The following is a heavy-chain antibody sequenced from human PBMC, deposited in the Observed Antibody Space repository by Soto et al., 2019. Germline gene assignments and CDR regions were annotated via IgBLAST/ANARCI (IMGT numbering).Heavy chain of an antibody. V-gene: IGHV1-69*01. Sequence: QVQLVQSGAELKKPGSSVKVSCKASGGTLSSYAISWVRQAPGQGLEWTGGIIPIFGTANYAQKFQGRVTITADESTSTAYMQLSSLRSEDTAVYYCARERTSCQQDACGYYYGMDVWDQGTTITFSS. CDR3: ARERTSCQQDACGYYYGMDV. CDR2: IIPIFGTA. D-gene: IGHD2-2*01. J-gene: IGHJ6*02. CDR1: GGTLSSYA.